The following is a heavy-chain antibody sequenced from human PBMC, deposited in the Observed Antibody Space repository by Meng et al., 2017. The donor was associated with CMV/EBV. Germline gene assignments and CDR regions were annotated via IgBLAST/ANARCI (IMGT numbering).Heavy chain of an antibody. J-gene: IGHJ4*02. CDR1: GFTFSSYG. V-gene: IGHV3-33*01. CDR3: ARETQKWELNLYFDY. CDR2: IWYDGSNK. D-gene: IGHD1-26*01. Sequence: GESLKISCAASGFTFSSYGMHWVRQAPGKGLEWVAVIWYDGSNKYYADSVKGRFTISRDNSKNTLYLQMNSLRAEDTAVYYCARETQKWELNLYFDYWGQGTLVTVSS.